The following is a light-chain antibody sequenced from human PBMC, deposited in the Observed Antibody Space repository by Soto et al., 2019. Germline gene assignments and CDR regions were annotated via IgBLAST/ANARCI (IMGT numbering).Light chain of an antibody. Sequence: DIQMTQSPSFLSASVGDRVTITCQASQDMSDYLNWYQQKPGQAPKLLNHDAMHLETGVPSRISGSESGATFIFTISSLQPEDIAKYYCQQFVNLPFTFGPGTTVDLK. CDR2: DAM. CDR1: QDMSDY. V-gene: IGKV1-33*01. CDR3: QQFVNLPFT. J-gene: IGKJ3*01.